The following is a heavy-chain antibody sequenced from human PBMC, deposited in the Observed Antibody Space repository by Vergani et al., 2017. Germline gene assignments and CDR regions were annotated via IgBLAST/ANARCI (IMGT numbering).Heavy chain of an antibody. CDR3: ARGPGWASTVTTEGAGDY. D-gene: IGHD4-17*01. J-gene: IGHJ4*02. V-gene: IGHV4-31*03. Sequence: QVQLQESGPGLVKPSQTLSLTCTVSGGSISSGGYYWSWIRQHPGKGLEWIGYIYYSGSTYYHPSLKSRVTISVDTSKNQFSLKLSSGTAADTAVYYCARGPGWASTVTTEGAGDYWGQGTLVTVSS. CDR2: IYYSGST. CDR1: GGSISSGGYY.